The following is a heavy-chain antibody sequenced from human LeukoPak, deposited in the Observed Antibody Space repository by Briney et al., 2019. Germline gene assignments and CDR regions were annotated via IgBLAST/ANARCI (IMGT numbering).Heavy chain of an antibody. V-gene: IGHV3-30*03. D-gene: IGHD3-3*01. CDR3: ARDVGYDFWSGYNWFDP. CDR1: GFTFSSYG. Sequence: GRSLRLSCAASGFTFSSYGMHWVRQAPGKGLQWVALISHDGSNKYYADSVRGRFTISRDNSKNSLYLQMNSLRAEDTAVYYCARDVGYDFWSGYNWFDPWGQGTLVTVSS. J-gene: IGHJ5*02. CDR2: ISHDGSNK.